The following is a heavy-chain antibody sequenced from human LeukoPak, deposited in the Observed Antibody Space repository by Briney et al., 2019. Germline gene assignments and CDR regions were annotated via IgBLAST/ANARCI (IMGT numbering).Heavy chain of an antibody. D-gene: IGHD5-18*01. Sequence: GESLQISCQGSGYIFTSYWIGWVRQLPGKGLGWMGIIYPGDSDTRYSPSFQDQVTISADKSISTAYLQWSSLKASDTAMYYCARVDTAMFRHYYYMDVWGKGTTVTVSS. CDR1: GYIFTSYW. CDR2: IYPGDSDT. V-gene: IGHV5-51*01. CDR3: ARVDTAMFRHYYYMDV. J-gene: IGHJ6*03.